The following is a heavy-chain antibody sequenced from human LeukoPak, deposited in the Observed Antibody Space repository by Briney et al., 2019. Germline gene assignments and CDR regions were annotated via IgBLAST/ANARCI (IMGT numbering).Heavy chain of an antibody. D-gene: IGHD4-23*01. CDR1: GYSSTNYC. J-gene: IGHJ5*02. Sequence: GESLKISCQASGYSSTNYCSGWVRQIPGKGLEWMGIIYPGDSDTRYSPSLQGQVTISADKSINTAYPKWSSLRASDTAIYYCVRSTTVATFNWFDLWGQGTLVTVSS. CDR2: IYPGDSDT. CDR3: VRSTTVATFNWFDL. V-gene: IGHV5-51*01.